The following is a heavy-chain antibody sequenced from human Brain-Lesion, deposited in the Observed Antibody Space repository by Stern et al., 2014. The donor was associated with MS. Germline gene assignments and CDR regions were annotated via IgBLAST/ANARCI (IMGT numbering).Heavy chain of an antibody. Sequence: QMQLQESGPGLVKPSETLSLTCTVSGGSINTNNYYWGWIRQPPGKGLEWIGNIYSSGSTFYSPSLKSRVTMSVDTSKTRFSLKRGSVTAADTAVYYCARTGDDFGDYSLSYWGQGTLVTVSS. CDR2: IYSSGST. D-gene: IGHD4-17*01. J-gene: IGHJ4*02. CDR1: GGSINTNNYY. V-gene: IGHV4-39*01. CDR3: ARTGDDFGDYSLSY.